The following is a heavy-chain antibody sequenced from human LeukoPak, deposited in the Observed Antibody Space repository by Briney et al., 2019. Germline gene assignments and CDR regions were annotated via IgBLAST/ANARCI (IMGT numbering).Heavy chain of an antibody. Sequence: ASVKVSCKASGYTFTSYYMHCVRQAPGQGLEWMGIINPSGGSTSYAQKFQGRVTMTRDMSTSTVYMELSSLRSEDTAVYYCARDWGPADIVATINYFDYWGQGTLVTASS. J-gene: IGHJ4*02. V-gene: IGHV1-46*01. CDR3: ARDWGPADIVATINYFDY. CDR1: GYTFTSYY. D-gene: IGHD5-12*01. CDR2: INPSGGST.